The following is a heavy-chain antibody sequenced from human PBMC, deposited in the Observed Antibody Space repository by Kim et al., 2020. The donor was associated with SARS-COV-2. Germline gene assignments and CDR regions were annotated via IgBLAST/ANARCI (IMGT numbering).Heavy chain of an antibody. D-gene: IGHD1-26*01. J-gene: IGHJ4*02. V-gene: IGHV3-74*01. Sequence: GGSLRLSCAASGFTFSAYWMHWVRQAPGKGLVWVSRINTDGSSAYYAASVKGRFTSSRDNAKNTLYLQMNSLSVDDTGVYYCAREYVGSDPTCDYWGQGTLVTVSS. CDR1: GFTFSAYW. CDR3: AREYVGSDPTCDY. CDR2: INTDGSSA.